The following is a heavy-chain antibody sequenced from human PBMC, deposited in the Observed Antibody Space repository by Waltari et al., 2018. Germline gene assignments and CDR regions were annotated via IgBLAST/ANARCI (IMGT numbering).Heavy chain of an antibody. CDR3: APLGYCSDGTCYSTDY. CDR2: LSHDGDTT. V-gene: IGHV3-23*01. Sequence: EVQLSESGGGLVQPGGSLRLSCAASGFTFSNYVMSWVRQAPGKGLEWVSSLSHDGDTTYYADAGKGRFSTFRDNSRNTLYLQMNSLRAEDTAVYYCAPLGYCSDGTCYSTDYWGQGTLVTVSS. D-gene: IGHD2-15*01. J-gene: IGHJ4*02. CDR1: GFTFSNYV.